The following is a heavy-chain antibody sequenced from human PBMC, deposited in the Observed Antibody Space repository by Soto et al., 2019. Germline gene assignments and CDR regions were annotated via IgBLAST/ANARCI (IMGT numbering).Heavy chain of an antibody. CDR1: GGTFSNDI. Sequence: QVQLVQSGAEVKKPGSSVKVSCKTSGGTFSNDIITWVRQAPGQGLEWMGRIIPLLDRTNYAQKFRGRVTITADKSTGTAYMELNSLRSEDTAVYYCVRDSPIGSTFSGYDGIDYWGQGTLVTVSS. J-gene: IGHJ4*02. V-gene: IGHV1-69*08. CDR2: IIPLLDRT. D-gene: IGHD5-12*01. CDR3: VRDSPIGSTFSGYDGIDY.